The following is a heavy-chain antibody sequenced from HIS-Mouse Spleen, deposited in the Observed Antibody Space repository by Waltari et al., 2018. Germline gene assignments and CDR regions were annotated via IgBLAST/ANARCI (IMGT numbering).Heavy chain of an antibody. D-gene: IGHD4-4*01. CDR2: MNPNSGNT. CDR1: GYAFTSYD. V-gene: IGHV1-8*01. Sequence: QVQLVQSGAEVKKPGASVKVSCKASGYAFTSYDTNWVRQATGQGLEWMGWMNPNSGNTGYAQKFQGRVTMTRNTSISTAYMELSSLRSEDTAVYYCARGHDYSNYFDYWGQGTLVTVSS. J-gene: IGHJ4*02. CDR3: ARGHDYSNYFDY.